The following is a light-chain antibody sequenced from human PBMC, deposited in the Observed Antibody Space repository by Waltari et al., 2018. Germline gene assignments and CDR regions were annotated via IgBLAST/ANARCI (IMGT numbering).Light chain of an antibody. V-gene: IGKV3-20*01. CDR3: QQCAISPLT. Sequence: EIVLTQSPGTLSLSPGERATPPCRASQTVPKNYLAWYQQKPGQAPRLLIDDASNRDTGIPDSFSGSGSGTDFTLTISRLEPEDFAVYYCQQCAISPLTFGGGTKVEI. CDR2: DAS. J-gene: IGKJ4*01. CDR1: QTVPKNY.